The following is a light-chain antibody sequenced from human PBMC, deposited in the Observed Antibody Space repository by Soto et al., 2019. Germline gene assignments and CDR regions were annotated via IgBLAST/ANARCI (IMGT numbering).Light chain of an antibody. CDR2: DAS. Sequence: DIQMTQSPSTLSASVGDRVTITCRASQSVSTRLAWYQQKPGKAPKLLIYDASSLQTGVPSRFSGSGSGAEFTLTISILQPDDVATYYCQQYQSYSETFGHGTKVDIK. CDR1: QSVSTR. J-gene: IGKJ3*01. V-gene: IGKV1-5*01. CDR3: QQYQSYSET.